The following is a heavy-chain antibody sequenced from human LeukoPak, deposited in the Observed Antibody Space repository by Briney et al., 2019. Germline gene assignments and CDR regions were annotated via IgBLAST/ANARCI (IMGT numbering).Heavy chain of an antibody. CDR3: ARDLRIGGAFDI. V-gene: IGHV3-21*01. CDR1: GFTFSSYS. D-gene: IGHD3-16*01. J-gene: IGHJ3*02. CDR2: ISSSSSYI. Sequence: GGSLRLSCAASGFTFSSYSMNWVRQAPGKGLEWVSSISSSSSYIYYADSVKGRFTISRDNAKNSLYLQMNSLRAEDTAVYYCARDLRIGGAFDIWGRGTMVTVSS.